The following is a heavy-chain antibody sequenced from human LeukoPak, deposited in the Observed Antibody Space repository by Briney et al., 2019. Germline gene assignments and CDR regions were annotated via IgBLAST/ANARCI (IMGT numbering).Heavy chain of an antibody. CDR2: IYTSGST. Sequence: SETLSLTCTVSGGSISSSSYYWSWIRQPAGKGLEWIGRIYTSGSTNYNPSLKSRVTMSVDTSKNQFSLKLSSVTAADTAVYYCARDPGDYWGQGTLVTVSS. CDR3: ARDPGDY. CDR1: GGSISSSSYY. J-gene: IGHJ4*02. V-gene: IGHV4-61*02.